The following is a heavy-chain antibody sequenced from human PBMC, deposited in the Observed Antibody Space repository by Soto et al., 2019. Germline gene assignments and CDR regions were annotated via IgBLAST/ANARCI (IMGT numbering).Heavy chain of an antibody. Sequence: PGGSLRLSCAASGFTFSRYWMHWVRQTPGKGLVWVSRIDDAGGVTSYADSVQGRFTISRDNAKNTLYLQMNSLRAEDTAVYYCARDQTVTGPTTFDYCGQGTLVTVS. D-gene: IGHD1-20*01. CDR3: ARDQTVTGPTTFDY. CDR2: IDDAGGVT. J-gene: IGHJ4*02. CDR1: GFTFSRYW. V-gene: IGHV3-74*01.